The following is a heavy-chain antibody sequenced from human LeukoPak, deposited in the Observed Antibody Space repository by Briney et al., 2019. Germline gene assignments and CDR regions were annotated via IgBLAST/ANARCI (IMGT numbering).Heavy chain of an antibody. D-gene: IGHD4-17*01. Sequence: SGGSLRLSCAASGFTFSSYAMHWVRQAPGKGLEWVAVISYDGSNKYYADSVKGRFTISRDNSKNTLYLQMNSLRAEDTAVYYCARGTTVTTPFDYWGQGTLVTVSS. CDR2: ISYDGSNK. CDR3: ARGTTVTTPFDY. J-gene: IGHJ4*02. V-gene: IGHV3-30*04. CDR1: GFTFSSYA.